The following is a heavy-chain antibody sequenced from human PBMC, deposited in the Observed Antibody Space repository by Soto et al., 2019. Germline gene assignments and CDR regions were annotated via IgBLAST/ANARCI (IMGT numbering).Heavy chain of an antibody. CDR3: ARVGPPSPSVIWFFDL. V-gene: IGHV1-69*01. CDR1: GGSFRTYA. D-gene: IGHD2-21*01. CDR2: IIPMLAAP. J-gene: IGHJ2*01. Sequence: QGQLVQSGAEVKKPGSSVKVSCKASGGSFRTYAINWVRQAPGQGLEWMGGIIPMLAAPTYAQKFQGRLTITADESTTTAYMELSSLTPEYTAVYYCARVGPPSPSVIWFFDLWGRGALVTVSS.